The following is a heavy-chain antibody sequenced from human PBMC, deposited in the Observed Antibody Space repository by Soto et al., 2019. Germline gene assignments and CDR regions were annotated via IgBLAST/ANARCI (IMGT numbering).Heavy chain of an antibody. V-gene: IGHV3-30*18. CDR1: GFTFSSYG. CDR3: TKDGGYTYGWDY. Sequence: QVQLVESGGGVVQPGRSLRLSCPASGFTFSSYGMHWVRQAPGKGLEWVAVISYDGSNKYYADSVKGRFTISRDNSKNTPYLQMNSLRVEDTAVYYCTKDGGYTYGWDYWGQGTLVTVSS. J-gene: IGHJ4*02. D-gene: IGHD5-18*01. CDR2: ISYDGSNK.